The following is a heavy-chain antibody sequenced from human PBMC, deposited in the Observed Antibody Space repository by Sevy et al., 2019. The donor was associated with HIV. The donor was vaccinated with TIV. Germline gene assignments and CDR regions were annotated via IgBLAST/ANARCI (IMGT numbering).Heavy chain of an antibody. V-gene: IGHV3-30*04. CDR3: AKEVGTSGRCGYFNY. CDR2: ISYDESK. CDR1: EITFSTAI. Sequence: GGSLRLSCAASEITFSTAIIHWVRQAPGKGLEWVAAISYDESKYYADSVKGRLTISRDSSKNTVYLEMGSLRTEETAVYYCAKEVGTSGRCGYFNYWGQGTLVTVSS. J-gene: IGHJ4*02. D-gene: IGHD6-19*01.